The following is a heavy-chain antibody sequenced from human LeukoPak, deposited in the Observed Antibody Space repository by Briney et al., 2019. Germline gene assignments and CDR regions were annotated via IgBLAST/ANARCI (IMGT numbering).Heavy chain of an antibody. D-gene: IGHD3-3*01. J-gene: IGHJ6*02. CDR3: ARGYYDFWSGYYMFPEDYYGMDV. Sequence: ASVKVSCKASGYTFTSYYMHWVRQAPGQGLEWMGWISAYNGNTNYAQKLQGRVTMTTDTSTSTAYMELRSLRSDDTAVYYCARGYYDFWSGYYMFPEDYYGMDVWGQGTTVTVSS. V-gene: IGHV1-18*04. CDR1: GYTFTSYY. CDR2: ISAYNGNT.